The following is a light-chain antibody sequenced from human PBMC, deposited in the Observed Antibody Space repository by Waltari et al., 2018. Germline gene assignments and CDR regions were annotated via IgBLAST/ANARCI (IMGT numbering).Light chain of an antibody. V-gene: IGKV3-11*01. CDR1: HSVHWY. Sequence: EIVLTQSPATLSLYPGERATLSCRASHSVHWYLAWYQQRPGQAPRLLIYDASNSATGIPARFSGSGSETDFTLTISSLEPEDSAVYYCQQRRNWPLTFGGGTKVEIK. J-gene: IGKJ4*01. CDR3: QQRRNWPLT. CDR2: DAS.